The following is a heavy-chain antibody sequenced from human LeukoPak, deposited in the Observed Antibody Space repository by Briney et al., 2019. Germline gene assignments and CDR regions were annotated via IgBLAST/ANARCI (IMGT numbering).Heavy chain of an antibody. Sequence: GGSLRLSCAVSGITLSNYGMSWVRQAPGKGLEWVAGISGSGGGTYYADSVKGRFTISRDNPKNTLYLQLNSLRAEDTAVYFCAKRGVVIRVILVGFHKEAYYFDSWGQGALVTVSS. D-gene: IGHD3-22*01. J-gene: IGHJ4*02. V-gene: IGHV3-23*01. CDR3: AKRGVVIRVILVGFHKEAYYFDS. CDR2: ISGSGGGT. CDR1: GITLSNYG.